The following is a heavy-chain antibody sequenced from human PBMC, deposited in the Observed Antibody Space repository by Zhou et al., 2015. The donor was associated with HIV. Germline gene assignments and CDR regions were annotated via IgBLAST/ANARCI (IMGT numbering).Heavy chain of an antibody. D-gene: IGHD3-9*01. CDR3: ARAQMTGRFDY. J-gene: IGHJ4*02. Sequence: QVQLVQSGAEVKKPGASVNLSCKASGYTFTTYHLHWVRQAPGQGLEWMGIINPSGGRTTYTQKFQGRVTMTRDTSTSTVYMELSSLISDDTAVYYCARAQMTGRFDYWGQGTLVSVSS. CDR1: GYTFTTYH. CDR2: INPSGGRT. V-gene: IGHV1-46*01.